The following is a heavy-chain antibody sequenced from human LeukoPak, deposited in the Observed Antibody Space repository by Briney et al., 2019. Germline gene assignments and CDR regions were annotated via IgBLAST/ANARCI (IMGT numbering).Heavy chain of an antibody. Sequence: PGGSLRLSCAASGFTFSSYSMNRVRQAPGKGLEWVSSISSSSSYIYYADSVKGRFTISRDNAKNLLYLQMNSLRAEDTAVYYCASNSGTAMARYFDYWGQGALVTVSS. CDR3: ASNSGTAMARYFDY. J-gene: IGHJ4*02. D-gene: IGHD5-18*01. CDR2: ISSSSSYI. CDR1: GFTFSSYS. V-gene: IGHV3-21*01.